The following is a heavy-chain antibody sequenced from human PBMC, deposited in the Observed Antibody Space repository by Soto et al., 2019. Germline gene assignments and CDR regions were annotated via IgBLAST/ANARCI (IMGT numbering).Heavy chain of an antibody. Sequence: EVQLLESGGGLVQPGGSLRLSCAASGFTFSSYAMSWVRQAPGKGLEWVSAISGSGGSTYYADSVKGRFTISRDNSKNTLYLQMNSLRAEDTAVYYCAKDSGYGRGGGGFWGYWGQGTLVTVSS. J-gene: IGHJ4*02. CDR3: AKDSGYGRGGGGFWGY. D-gene: IGHD5-12*01. V-gene: IGHV3-23*01. CDR2: ISGSGGST. CDR1: GFTFSSYA.